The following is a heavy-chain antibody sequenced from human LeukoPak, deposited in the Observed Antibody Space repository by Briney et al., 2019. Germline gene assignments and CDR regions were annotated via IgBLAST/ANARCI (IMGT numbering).Heavy chain of an antibody. J-gene: IGHJ6*02. CDR1: GFTFSTYA. D-gene: IGHD6-25*01. CDR3: AKYQRADSYYYAMDV. Sequence: GSLRLSCAASGFTFSTYAMGRVPQGPGQGLEWGSAIIVSCGSTYYADTVKGRFTISRDNSKNTLYLQMNSLRAEDTALYSCAKYQRADSYYYAMDVWGQGTTVTVSS. CDR2: IIVSCGST. V-gene: IGHV3-23*01.